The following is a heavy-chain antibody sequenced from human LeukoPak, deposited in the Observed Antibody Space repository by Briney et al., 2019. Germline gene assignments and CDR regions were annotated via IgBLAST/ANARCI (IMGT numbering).Heavy chain of an antibody. Sequence: GGSLRLSCAASGFTFSSYEMNWVRQAPGKGLEWVSYISNSGSTIYYTDSVKGRFTISRDNAKNSLYLQMNSLRAEDTGVYYCARSELGYYNYYMDVWGKGTTVTVSS. V-gene: IGHV3-48*03. J-gene: IGHJ6*03. CDR2: ISNSGSTI. CDR1: GFTFSSYE. CDR3: ARSELGYYNYYMDV. D-gene: IGHD7-27*01.